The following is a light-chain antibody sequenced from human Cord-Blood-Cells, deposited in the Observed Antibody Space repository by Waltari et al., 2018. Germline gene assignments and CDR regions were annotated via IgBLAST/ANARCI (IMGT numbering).Light chain of an antibody. CDR3: QQYGSSPRT. CDR2: GAS. Sequence: EIVSTQSPSNLSLSPGERATLSCRASQSVSSSYLAWYQQKPGQAPRLLSYGASSRATGIPDRFSGSGSGTDFTLTISRLEPEDFAVYYCQQYGSSPRTFGQGTKLEIK. CDR1: QSVSSSY. V-gene: IGKV3-20*01. J-gene: IGKJ2*01.